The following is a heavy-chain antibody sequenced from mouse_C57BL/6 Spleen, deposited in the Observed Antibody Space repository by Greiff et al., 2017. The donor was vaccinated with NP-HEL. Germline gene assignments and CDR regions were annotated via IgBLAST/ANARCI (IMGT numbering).Heavy chain of an antibody. CDR2: IDPNSGGT. V-gene: IGHV1-72*01. CDR3: ARSGYYYGSSDFDY. J-gene: IGHJ2*01. Sequence: VQLQQPGAELVKPGASVQLSCKASGYTFTSYWMHWVKQRPGRGLEWIGMIDPNSGGTKYNGKFKSKATLTVDKPSSTAYMLLSSLTSEDSAVLYCARSGYYYGSSDFDYWGQGTTLTVSS. CDR1: GYTFTSYW. D-gene: IGHD1-1*01.